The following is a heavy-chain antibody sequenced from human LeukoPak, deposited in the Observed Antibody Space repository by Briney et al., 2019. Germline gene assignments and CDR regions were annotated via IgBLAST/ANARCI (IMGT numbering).Heavy chain of an antibody. Sequence: PSETLSLTCAVYGGSFRGYYWSRIRQPPGKGLEWIGEVHHSGSTNYNPSLKSRVTVSVDTSKNQFSLRLSSVTAADTAVYFCARGIRMVRGLNAFDVWGQGTMVTVSS. D-gene: IGHD3-10*01. V-gene: IGHV4-34*01. J-gene: IGHJ3*01. CDR1: GGSFRGYY. CDR2: VHHSGST. CDR3: ARGIRMVRGLNAFDV.